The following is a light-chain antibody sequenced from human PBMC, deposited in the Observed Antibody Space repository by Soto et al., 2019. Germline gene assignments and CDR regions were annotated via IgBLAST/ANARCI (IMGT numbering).Light chain of an antibody. J-gene: IGLJ2*01. CDR3: QVWDSGTVV. CDR2: RDF. Sequence: SYELTQPLSVSVALGQTARITCGGNNIGNKNVHWYQQRPGQAPVLVIYRDFNRPSGIPERFSGPNSVNTATLTISRAQAGDEADYYCQVWDSGTVVFGGGTQLSVL. CDR1: NIGNKN. V-gene: IGLV3-9*01.